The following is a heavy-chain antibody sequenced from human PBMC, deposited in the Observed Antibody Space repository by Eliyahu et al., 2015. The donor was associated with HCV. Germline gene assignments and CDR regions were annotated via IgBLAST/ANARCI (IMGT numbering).Heavy chain of an antibody. V-gene: IGHV3-11*01. Sequence: QVQLVESGGDXVKPGGSLRLSCAASXFTXSAFXMSWVRQPPGQGLEWVAXISRRSDVEHYADSVKGRFTVSRDNAANLLYLQMDSLTAEDTGIYYCTRDGSFASGSRYEFDYWGQGTLVTVSS. CDR2: ISRRSDVE. J-gene: IGHJ4*02. CDR1: XFTXSAFX. D-gene: IGHD3-10*01. CDR3: TRDGSFASGSRYEFDY.